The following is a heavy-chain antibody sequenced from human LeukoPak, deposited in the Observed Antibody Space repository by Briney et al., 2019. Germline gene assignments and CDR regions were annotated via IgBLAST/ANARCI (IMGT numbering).Heavy chain of an antibody. V-gene: IGHV1-8*01. Sequence: ASVKVSCKASGYTFTSYDINWVRQATGQGLEWMGWMNPNSGNTGYAQKFQGRVTMTRNTSISTAYMDLSSLRSEDTAVYYCARDRSRRPYCSGGSCYAGHAFDIWGQGTMVTVSS. CDR3: ARDRSRRPYCSGGSCYAGHAFDI. D-gene: IGHD2-15*01. CDR1: GYTFTSYD. CDR2: MNPNSGNT. J-gene: IGHJ3*02.